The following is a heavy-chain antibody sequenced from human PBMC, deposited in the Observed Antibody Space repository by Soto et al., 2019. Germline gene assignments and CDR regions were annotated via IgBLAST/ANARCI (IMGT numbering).Heavy chain of an antibody. D-gene: IGHD1-26*01. CDR2: INPNSGGT. V-gene: IGHV1-2*02. J-gene: IGHJ4*02. CDR1: GYTFTGYY. Sequence: ASVKVSCKASGYTFTGYYIHWVRQAPGQGLEWMGWINPNSGGTNYAQKFQGRVTMTRDTSISTAYMELSRLRSDDTAVYYCAREHSGVGATSLDYWGQGTLVTVSS. CDR3: AREHSGVGATSLDY.